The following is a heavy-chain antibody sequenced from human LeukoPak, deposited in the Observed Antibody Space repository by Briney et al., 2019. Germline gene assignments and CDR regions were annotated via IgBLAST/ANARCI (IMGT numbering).Heavy chain of an antibody. V-gene: IGHV3-48*03. J-gene: IGHJ5*02. Sequence: GGSLRLSCVASGFTFSNYEMKWVRQAPGKGLEWVSYTSGSAGTTIYYADSVKGRFTISRDNAKNSLYLQMNSLRAEDTAIYYCARDEGYCSSWGQGTLVTVSS. CDR1: GFTFSNYE. CDR3: ARDEGYCSS. D-gene: IGHD2-15*01. CDR2: TSGSAGTTI.